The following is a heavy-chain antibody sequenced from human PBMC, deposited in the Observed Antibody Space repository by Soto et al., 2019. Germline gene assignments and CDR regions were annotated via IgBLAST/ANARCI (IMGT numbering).Heavy chain of an antibody. V-gene: IGHV1-2*02. CDR3: GRGRSGQIVVFY. Sequence: AAVKVSCKTSGYTFTGHYIHWVRQAPQQGPEWMGEIGPESGATRYAQKFRGRVTMTMDTSITTVYMELKNLSPDDTAVYYCGRGRSGQIVVFYWGQGTPVTVSS. J-gene: IGHJ4*02. D-gene: IGHD1-26*01. CDR2: IGPESGAT. CDR1: GYTFTGHY.